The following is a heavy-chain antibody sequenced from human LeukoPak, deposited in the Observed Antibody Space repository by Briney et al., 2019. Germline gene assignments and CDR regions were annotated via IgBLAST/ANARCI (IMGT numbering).Heavy chain of an antibody. CDR3: ARGKGIYYYDSSGYSFDAFDI. V-gene: IGHV3-21*01. Sequence: GGSLRLSCAASGFTFSSYSVNWVRQAPGKGLEWVSSISSSSSYIYYADSVKGRFTISRDNSKNTLYLQMNSLRAEDTAVYYCARGKGIYYYDSSGYSFDAFDIWGQGTMVTVSS. CDR1: GFTFSSYS. D-gene: IGHD3-22*01. CDR2: ISSSSSYI. J-gene: IGHJ3*02.